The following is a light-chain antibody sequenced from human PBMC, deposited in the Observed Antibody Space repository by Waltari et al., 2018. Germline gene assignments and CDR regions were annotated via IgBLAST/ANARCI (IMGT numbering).Light chain of an antibody. J-gene: IGKJ2*01. CDR1: QSVTSSY. CDR2: GAS. V-gene: IGKV3-20*01. Sequence: EIVLTQSPAPLSLSPGERATISCRARQSVTSSYLAWYQQKPGQAPRLLIYGASSRATGIPDRFSGSGSGTDFTLTISRLEPEDFAVYYCQQYGSSPYTFGQGTKLEIK. CDR3: QQYGSSPYT.